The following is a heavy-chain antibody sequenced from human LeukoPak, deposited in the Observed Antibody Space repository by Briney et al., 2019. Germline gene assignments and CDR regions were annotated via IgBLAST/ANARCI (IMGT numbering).Heavy chain of an antibody. J-gene: IGHJ2*01. V-gene: IGHV4-39*01. CDR3: ARHPIVVVPAAIGLWYFDL. CDR1: GGSISGSSWY. Sequence: SETLSLTCTVSGGSISGSSWYWGWIRQPPGKGLEWIGNIYYTGSTYYNPSLKSRVTISVDTSKNQFSLKLSSVTAADTAVYYCARHPIVVVPAAIGLWYFDLWGRGTLVTVSS. CDR2: IYYTGST. D-gene: IGHD2-2*01.